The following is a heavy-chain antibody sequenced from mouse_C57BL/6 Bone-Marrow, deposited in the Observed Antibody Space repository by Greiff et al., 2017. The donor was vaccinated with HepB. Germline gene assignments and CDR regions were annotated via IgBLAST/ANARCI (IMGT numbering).Heavy chain of an antibody. CDR1: GFNIKDYY. CDR3: ARWGPLYAMDY. CDR2: IDPEDGET. D-gene: IGHD6-1*01. V-gene: IGHV14-2*01. Sequence: VQLQQSGAELVKPGASVKLSCTASGFNIKDYYMHWVKQRTEQGLEWIGRIDPEDGETKYAPTFQGKATITADTSSNTAYLQLSSLTSEDTAVYYCARWGPLYAMDYWGQGTSVTVSS. J-gene: IGHJ4*01.